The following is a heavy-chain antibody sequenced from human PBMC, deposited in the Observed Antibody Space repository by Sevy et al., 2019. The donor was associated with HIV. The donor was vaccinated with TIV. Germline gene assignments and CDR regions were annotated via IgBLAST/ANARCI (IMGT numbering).Heavy chain of an antibody. CDR1: KFTFSSYS. CDR3: ATDLLYGSGTYDRDY. V-gene: IGHV3-30-3*01. CDR2: VSYDGSNK. J-gene: IGHJ4*02. D-gene: IGHD3-10*01. Sequence: GGSLRLSCAASKFTFSSYSMHWVRQAPGKGLEWVAVVSYDGSNKYYAYSVKGRFTISRDNSKNTLYLQMNSLRAEDTAVYYCATDLLYGSGTYDRDYWGQGTLVTVSS.